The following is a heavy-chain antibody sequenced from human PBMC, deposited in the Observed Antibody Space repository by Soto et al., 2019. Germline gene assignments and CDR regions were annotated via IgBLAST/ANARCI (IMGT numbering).Heavy chain of an antibody. J-gene: IGHJ6*02. V-gene: IGHV4-34*02. CDR2: INHSGST. CDR1: GGSFSGYY. CDR3: ARRRGRQQLTPRYYNGMDV. Sequence: QVQLQQWGAGLLKPSETLSLTCAVYGGSFSGYYWSWIRQSPGKGLEWIGEINHSGSTNYNPSLKSRLTISVDTSKNQFSLKLSSVPAADTAVYFCARRRGRQQLTPRYYNGMDVWGQGTTVTVSS. D-gene: IGHD6-13*01.